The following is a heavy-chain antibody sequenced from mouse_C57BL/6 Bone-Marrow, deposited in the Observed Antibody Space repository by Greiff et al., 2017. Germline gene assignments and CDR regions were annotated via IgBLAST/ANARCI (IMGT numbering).Heavy chain of an antibody. J-gene: IGHJ4*01. CDR1: GYTFTSYW. D-gene: IGHD2-3*01. CDR2: IDPSDSYT. Sequence: QVQLQQPGAELVKPGASVKLSCKASGYTFTSYWMQWVKQRPGQGLEWIGEIDPSDSYTNYNQKFKGKATLTVDTSSSTAYMQLSSLTSEDSAVYYCARDGDYWSQGTSVTVSS. CDR3: ARDGDY. V-gene: IGHV1-50*01.